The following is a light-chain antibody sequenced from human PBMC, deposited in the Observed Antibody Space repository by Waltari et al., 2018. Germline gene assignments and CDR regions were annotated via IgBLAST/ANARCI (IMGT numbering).Light chain of an antibody. CDR1: QSIDKW. J-gene: IGKJ3*01. CDR2: KAS. Sequence: DIQMTQSPSTLSASVGDRVTITCRASQSIDKWLAWYQHKPGKAPKLLIYKASNLQSGVPSRFSGSGSGTEFTLNITSLQPDHFATYYCHHYNSFDPLFTFGPGTQVEIK. V-gene: IGKV1-5*03. CDR3: HHYNSFDPLFT.